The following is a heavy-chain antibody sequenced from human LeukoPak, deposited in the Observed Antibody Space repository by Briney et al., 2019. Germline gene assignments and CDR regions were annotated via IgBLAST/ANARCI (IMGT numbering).Heavy chain of an antibody. CDR3: ARAPRIREREGGGATEGHFDY. D-gene: IGHD1-26*01. J-gene: IGHJ4*02. CDR1: GFTFSSYA. V-gene: IGHV3-30*04. CDR2: ISYDGSNK. Sequence: PGGSLRLSCAASGFTFSSYAMHWVRQAPGKGLEWVAVISYDGSNKYYADSVKGRFTISRDNSKNTLYLQMNSLRAEDTAVYYCARAPRIREREGGGATEGHFDYWGQGTLVTVSS.